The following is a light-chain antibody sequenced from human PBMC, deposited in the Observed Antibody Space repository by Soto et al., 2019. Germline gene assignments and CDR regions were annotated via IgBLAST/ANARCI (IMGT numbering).Light chain of an antibody. CDR2: ANQ. J-gene: IGLJ1*01. CDR3: QSYGSSLSGYV. Sequence: VSRAPGQRAPISCTGSSSNNGTGYRVRWYQQLPGTAPKLRMSANQIRPSGVPGRFSGSKSGTSASLSITGLQAEDEADYSCQSYGSSLSGYVFGSGTKVTVL. CDR1: SSNNGTGYR. V-gene: IGLV1-40*01.